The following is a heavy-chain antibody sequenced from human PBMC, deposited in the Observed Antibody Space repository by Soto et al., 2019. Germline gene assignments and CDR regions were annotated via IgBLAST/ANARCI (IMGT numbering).Heavy chain of an antibody. D-gene: IGHD3-9*01. CDR2: INHSGST. J-gene: IGHJ5*02. CDR3: ARDYDILTGPRRFDP. Sequence: SETLSLSCAVYGGSFSGYYWSWIRQPPGKGLEWIGEINHSGSTNYNPSLKSRVTISVDTSKNQFSLKLSSVTAADTAVYYCARDYDILTGPRRFDPWGQGTLVTVSS. CDR1: GGSFSGYY. V-gene: IGHV4-34*01.